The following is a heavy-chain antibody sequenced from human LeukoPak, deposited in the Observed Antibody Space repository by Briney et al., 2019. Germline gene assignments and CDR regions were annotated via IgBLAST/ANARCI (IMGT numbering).Heavy chain of an antibody. CDR1: GGSISSGGSS. Sequence: SETLSLTCAVSGGSISSGGSSWSWIRQPPGKGLEWIGEINHSGSTNYNPSLKSRVTISVDTSKNQFSLKLSSVTAADTAVYYCARGRYDFWSGYTWFDPWGQGTLVTVSS. V-gene: IGHV4-30-2*01. J-gene: IGHJ5*02. D-gene: IGHD3-3*01. CDR3: ARGRYDFWSGYTWFDP. CDR2: INHSGST.